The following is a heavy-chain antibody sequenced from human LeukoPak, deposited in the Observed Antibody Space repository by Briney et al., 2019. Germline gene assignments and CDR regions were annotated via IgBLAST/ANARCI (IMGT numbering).Heavy chain of an antibody. D-gene: IGHD4-17*01. CDR1: GYTFTSYG. J-gene: IGHJ4*02. V-gene: IGHV1-18*01. CDR2: ISAYNGNT. CDR3: ARVRSSNDYGDYEDYFDY. Sequence: GASVKVSCKASGYTFTSYGISWVRQAPGQGLEWMGWISAYNGNTNYAQKLQGRVTMTTDTSTSTAYMELRSLRSDGTAVYYCARVRSSNDYGDYEDYFDYRGQGTLVTVSS.